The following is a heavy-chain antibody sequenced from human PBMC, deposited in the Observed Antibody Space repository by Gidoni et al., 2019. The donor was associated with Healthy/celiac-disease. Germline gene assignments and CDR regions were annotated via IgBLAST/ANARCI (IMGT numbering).Heavy chain of an antibody. V-gene: IGHV3-53*01. J-gene: IGHJ6*02. D-gene: IGHD4-4*01. CDR3: ARDRTVTSIYYYYYYGMDV. CDR2: IYSGGST. Sequence: EVQLVESGGGLIQPGGSLRLSCAASGFTVRSTYMSWVRQAPGTGLEWVSVIYSGGSTYYADSVKGRFTISRDNSKNTLYLQMNSLRAEDTAVYYCARDRTVTSIYYYYYYGMDVWGQGTTVTVSS. CDR1: GFTVRSTY.